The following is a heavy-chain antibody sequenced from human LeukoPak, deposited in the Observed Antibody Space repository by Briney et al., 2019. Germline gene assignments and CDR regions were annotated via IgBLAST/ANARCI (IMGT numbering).Heavy chain of an antibody. CDR2: INHSGST. CDR1: GGSFSGYY. J-gene: IGHJ3*02. V-gene: IGHV4-34*01. CDR3: ARGYCSGGSCYHAFDI. Sequence: PSETPSLTCAVYGGSFSGYYWSWIRQPPGKGLEWIGEINHSGSTNYNPSLKSRVTISVDTSKNQFSLKLSSVTAADTAVYYCARGYCSGGSCYHAFDIWGQGTMVTVSS. D-gene: IGHD2-15*01.